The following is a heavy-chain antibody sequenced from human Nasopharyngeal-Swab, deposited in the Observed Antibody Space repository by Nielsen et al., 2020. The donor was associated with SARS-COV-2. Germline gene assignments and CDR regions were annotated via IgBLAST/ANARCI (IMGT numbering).Heavy chain of an antibody. Sequence: GESLKISCAASGFTFNTYWMNWARQAPGMGLEWVANIKEDGSQKNYADSVKGRFTISRDNSKNTLYLQMNSLRAEDTAVYYCAKDRALRGVVTYFDYWGQGTLVTVSS. CDR3: AKDRALRGVVTYFDY. CDR1: GFTFNTYW. D-gene: IGHD3-3*01. J-gene: IGHJ4*02. CDR2: IKEDGSQK. V-gene: IGHV3-7*03.